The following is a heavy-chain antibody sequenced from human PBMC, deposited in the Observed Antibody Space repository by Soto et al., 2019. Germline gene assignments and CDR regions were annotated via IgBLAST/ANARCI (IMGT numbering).Heavy chain of an antibody. V-gene: IGHV3-30*03. CDR2: ISNDGRNK. Sequence: QVHLVESGGGVVQPGRSLRLSCAASGTTFSDYGMHWVRQAPGKGLEWVAAISNDGRNKYYADSVKGRFTISRDNSRNTRFLRMNSLRPEDTAVFYWGLGYCSGGHWCYLDSWGQGTLVSVSP. J-gene: IGHJ4*02. CDR1: GTTFSDYG. D-gene: IGHD2-15*01. CDR3: GLGYCSGGHWCYLDS.